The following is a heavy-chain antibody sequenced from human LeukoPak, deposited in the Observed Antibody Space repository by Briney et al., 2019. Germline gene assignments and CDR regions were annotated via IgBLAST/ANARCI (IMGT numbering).Heavy chain of an antibody. J-gene: IGHJ6*03. CDR2: IYHSGST. CDR3: ARGYCSGGSCYSYYYYNYMDV. D-gene: IGHD2-15*01. CDR1: GYSISSGYY. Sequence: SETLSLTCTVSGYSISSGYYWGWIRPPPGKGLEWIGSIYHSGSTYYNPSLKSRITISVDTSKNQFSLKLSSVTAADTAVYYCARGYCSGGSCYSYYYYNYMDVWGKGTTVTVSS. V-gene: IGHV4-38-2*02.